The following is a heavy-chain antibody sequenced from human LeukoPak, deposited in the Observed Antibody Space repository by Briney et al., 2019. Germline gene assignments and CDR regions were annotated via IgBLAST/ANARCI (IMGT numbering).Heavy chain of an antibody. CDR2: IIPIFGTA. J-gene: IGHJ6*03. V-gene: IGHV1-69*06. CDR3: ARVQSGYNQRYFYYYMDV. D-gene: IGHD5-12*01. Sequence: EASVKVSRKASGGTFSSYAISWVRQAPGQGLEWMGGIIPIFGTANYAQKFQGRVTITADKSTSTAYMELSSLRSEDTAVYYCARVQSGYNQRYFYYYMDVWGKGTTVTVSS. CDR1: GGTFSSYA.